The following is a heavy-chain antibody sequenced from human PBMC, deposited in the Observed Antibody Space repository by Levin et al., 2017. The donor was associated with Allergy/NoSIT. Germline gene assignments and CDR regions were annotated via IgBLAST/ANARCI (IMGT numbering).Heavy chain of an antibody. D-gene: IGHD1-20*01. Sequence: SLKISCAASGFTFDDYAMHWVRQAPGKGLEWVSGISWNSGSIGYADSVKGRFTISRDNAKNSLYLQMNSLRAEDTALYYCAKGGQITLSDAFDIWGQGTMVTVSS. CDR1: GFTFDDYA. V-gene: IGHV3-9*01. CDR2: ISWNSGSI. CDR3: AKGGQITLSDAFDI. J-gene: IGHJ3*02.